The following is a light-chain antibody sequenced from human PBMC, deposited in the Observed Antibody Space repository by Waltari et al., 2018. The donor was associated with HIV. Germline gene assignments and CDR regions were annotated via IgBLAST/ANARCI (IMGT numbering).Light chain of an antibody. CDR2: EDN. Sequence: NFMLTQPHSVSESPGKTVTISCTRSSGSIASNYVQWYQQRPGSAPTTVIHEDNQRPSGVPGLFSVSSDSSCNAASLTMSGLKTEYEADDYCQSYDSSILGGGTKLTVL. J-gene: IGLJ2*01. V-gene: IGLV6-57*04. CDR1: SGSIASNY. CDR3: QSYDSSI.